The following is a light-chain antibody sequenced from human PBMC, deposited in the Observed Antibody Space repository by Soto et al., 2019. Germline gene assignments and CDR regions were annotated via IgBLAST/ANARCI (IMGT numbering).Light chain of an antibody. CDR2: DAS. CDR1: QGIGDT. CDR3: QQRSNLPSLT. Sequence: TPSGATLSGSRGEGVALACRASQGIGDTLAWYQHKPGQAPRLLISDASNRATGIPARFSGSGSETDFTLTISSLYPEDSAVYYCQQRSNLPSLTFGGGAKV. V-gene: IGKV3-11*01. J-gene: IGKJ4*01.